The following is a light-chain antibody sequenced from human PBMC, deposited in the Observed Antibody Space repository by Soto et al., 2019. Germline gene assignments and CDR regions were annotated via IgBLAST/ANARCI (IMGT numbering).Light chain of an antibody. CDR1: QDISTS. V-gene: IGKV1-33*01. CDR3: QQYENLPIT. Sequence: DIQMTQSPSSLSASVGDRATITCQASQDISTSLGWYQQRPGKAPTLLISGASNLQTGVPSRFSGSGSGTDFIFTISSLQPEDIATYFCQQYENLPITFGQGTRLEIK. J-gene: IGKJ5*01. CDR2: GAS.